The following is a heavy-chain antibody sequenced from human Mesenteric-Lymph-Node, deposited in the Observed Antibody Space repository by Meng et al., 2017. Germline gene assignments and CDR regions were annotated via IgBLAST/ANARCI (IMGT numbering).Heavy chain of an antibody. D-gene: IGHD6-13*01. CDR1: GYTFSGYY. CDR3: ARDLSRIPPPGKSKSYYFYYALNV. Sequence: ASVKVSCKASGYTFSGYYVHWVRQAPGQGLEWMGRINPNNGATNYAQNFQGRVTVTRDSSISTVYMELSRLTSDDTAVYYCARDLSRIPPPGKSKSYYFYYALNVWGQGTTVTVSS. J-gene: IGHJ6*02. V-gene: IGHV1-2*06. CDR2: INPNNGAT.